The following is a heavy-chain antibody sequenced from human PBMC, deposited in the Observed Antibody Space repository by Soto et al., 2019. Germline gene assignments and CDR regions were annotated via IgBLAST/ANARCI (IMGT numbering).Heavy chain of an antibody. D-gene: IGHD2-2*01. CDR2: IYYTGST. CDR3: AREYANSPEAFDY. CDR1: GGSVNSDSYY. J-gene: IGHJ4*02. Sequence: LSLTCTVSGGSVNSDSYYWSWIRQPPGKGLEWIGYIYYTGSTNYNPSLKSRVTISLDTSRNQFSLKLSSVTAAETAVFYCAREYANSPEAFDYWGQGALVTVSS. V-gene: IGHV4-61*01.